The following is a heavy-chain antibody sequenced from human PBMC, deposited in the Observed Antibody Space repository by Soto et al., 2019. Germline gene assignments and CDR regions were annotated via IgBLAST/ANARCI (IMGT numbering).Heavy chain of an antibody. CDR1: GYSFACYW. D-gene: IGHD3-22*01. Sequence: PGESLKISFKGSGYSFACYWITWVRQKPGKGLEWMGRIDPSDSQTYYSPSFQGHVTISATKSITTVFLQWSSLRASDTAMYYCARHFYDSDTGPNFQYYFDSWGQGTPVTVSS. V-gene: IGHV5-10-1*01. CDR2: IDPSDSQT. CDR3: ARHFYDSDTGPNFQYYFDS. J-gene: IGHJ4*02.